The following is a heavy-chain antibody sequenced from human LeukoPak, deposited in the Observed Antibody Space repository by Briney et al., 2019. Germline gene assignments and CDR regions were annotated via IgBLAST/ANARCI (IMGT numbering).Heavy chain of an antibody. CDR2: VHRIGDT. D-gene: IGHD3-9*01. V-gene: IGHV4-4*07. Sequence: SETLSLTCSVSGGSISSYYWSWIRQPAGKGLEWIGRVHRIGDTNYNPSLKSRLTMSVETSKNQISLRLRSVSAADTAVYYCARDDFEYSVHYGMDVWGQGTTVTVSS. CDR3: ARDDFEYSVHYGMDV. J-gene: IGHJ6*02. CDR1: GGSISSYY.